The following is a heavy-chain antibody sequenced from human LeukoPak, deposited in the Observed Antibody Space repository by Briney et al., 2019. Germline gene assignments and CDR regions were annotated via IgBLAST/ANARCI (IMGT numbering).Heavy chain of an antibody. D-gene: IGHD6-13*01. CDR1: GGSFSGYY. J-gene: IGHJ4*02. V-gene: IGHV4-34*01. Sequence: SETLSLTCAVYGGSFSGYYWSWIRRPPGKGLEWIGEINHSGSTNYNPSLKSRVTISVDTSKNQFSLKLSSVTAADTAVYYCARFSSIAAAFDYWGLGTLVTVSS. CDR2: INHSGST. CDR3: ARFSSIAAAFDY.